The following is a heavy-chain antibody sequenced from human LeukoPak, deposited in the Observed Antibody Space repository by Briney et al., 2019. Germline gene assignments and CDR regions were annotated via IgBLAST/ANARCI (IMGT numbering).Heavy chain of an antibody. CDR2: ISSRSSFT. CDR1: GFTFSSYA. J-gene: IGHJ4*02. Sequence: GGSLILSCAASGFTFSSYAMSWIRQAPGKGLEWVSHISSRSSFTNYADSVKGRFTISRHNAKNSLYLQMNSLRAEDTAVYYCARVRFDSSGYPFDYWGQGTLVTVSS. D-gene: IGHD3-22*01. CDR3: ARVRFDSSGYPFDY. V-gene: IGHV3-11*05.